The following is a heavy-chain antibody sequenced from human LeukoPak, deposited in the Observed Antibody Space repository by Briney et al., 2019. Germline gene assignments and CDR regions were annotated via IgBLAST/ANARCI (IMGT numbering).Heavy chain of an antibody. Sequence: GASVKVSCKASGGTFTSYSISWVRQAPGQGLEWMGRIIPIFGTANYAQKFQGRVTITTDESTSTAYTELSSLRSEDTAVYYCALTGYYDSSGYYYYPPFDYWGQGTLVTVSS. V-gene: IGHV1-69*05. J-gene: IGHJ4*02. CDR1: GGTFTSYS. CDR2: IIPIFGTA. D-gene: IGHD3-22*01. CDR3: ALTGYYDSSGYYYYPPFDY.